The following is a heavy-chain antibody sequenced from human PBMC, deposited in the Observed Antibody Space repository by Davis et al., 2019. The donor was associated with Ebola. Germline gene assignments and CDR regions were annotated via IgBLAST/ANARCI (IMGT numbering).Heavy chain of an antibody. CDR1: GFTLGSYP. Sequence: GESLKISCASSGFTLGSYPMSWVRQAPGKGLEWVSAISGSGGRTNYADSVKGRFTISRDNSINTLYLQMNSLRAEDTAIYYCAKDPISSGWWGSDWFAPWGQGTLVTVSS. CDR3: AKDPISSGWWGSDWFAP. CDR2: ISGSGGRT. V-gene: IGHV3-23*01. J-gene: IGHJ5*02. D-gene: IGHD6-19*01.